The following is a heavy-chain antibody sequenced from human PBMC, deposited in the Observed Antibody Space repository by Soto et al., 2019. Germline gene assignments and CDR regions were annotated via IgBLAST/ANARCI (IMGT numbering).Heavy chain of an antibody. CDR1: GGSFSGYY. Sequence: PSETLSLTCAVYGGSFSGYYWSWIRQPPGKGLEWIGEINHSGSTNYNPSLKSRVTISLDTSKNQVSLKLNSVTAADTAVYFCARDGRGYYFDSWGPGTLVTVSS. CDR3: ARDGRGYYFDS. V-gene: IGHV4-34*01. D-gene: IGHD3-10*02. CDR2: INHSGST. J-gene: IGHJ4*02.